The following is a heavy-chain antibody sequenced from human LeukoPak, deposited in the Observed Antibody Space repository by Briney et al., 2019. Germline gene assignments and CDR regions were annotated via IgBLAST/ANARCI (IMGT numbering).Heavy chain of an antibody. CDR3: VRHRGGVLRGGYFDY. J-gene: IGHJ4*02. Sequence: GGSLRLSYAACGFILTYYAMHWLRQAPGKGLEWVAVISYDGSNTYYADSVKGRFTSSRDNSKNTLYLQMNSLRAEDTAVDYCVRHRGGVLRGGYFDYCGQGTLVTVPS. CDR2: ISYDGSNT. D-gene: IGHD3-16*01. CDR1: GFILTYYA. V-gene: IGHV3-30-3*01.